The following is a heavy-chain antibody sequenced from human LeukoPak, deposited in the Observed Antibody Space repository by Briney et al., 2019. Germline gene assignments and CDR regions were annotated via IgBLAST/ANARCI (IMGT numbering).Heavy chain of an antibody. CDR2: VSCGSTYT. CDR3: ATRQVRGDFWSGYWNWFDP. V-gene: IGHV3-11*06. Sequence: GGSLRLSCAASGFTLSDCYMNWIRQAPGKGLEWVSYVSCGSTYTNYADSVKGRFTISRDNAKNSLYLQMNSLRAEDTAVYYCATRQVRGDFWSGYWNWFDPWGQGTLVTVSS. CDR1: GFTLSDCY. J-gene: IGHJ5*02. D-gene: IGHD3-3*01.